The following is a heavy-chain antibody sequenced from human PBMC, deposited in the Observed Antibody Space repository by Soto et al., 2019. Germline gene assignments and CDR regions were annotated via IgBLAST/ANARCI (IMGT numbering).Heavy chain of an antibody. J-gene: IGHJ6*02. CDR3: ARDAVVVVAATPHYYYYGMDV. Sequence: ASVKVSCKASGYTFTSYGISWVRQAPGQGLEWMGWIIAYNGNTNYAQKLQGRVTMTTDTSTSTAYMELRSLRSDDTAVYYCARDAVVVVAATPHYYYYGMDVWGQGTTVTVSS. CDR2: IIAYNGNT. V-gene: IGHV1-18*01. CDR1: GYTFTSYG. D-gene: IGHD2-15*01.